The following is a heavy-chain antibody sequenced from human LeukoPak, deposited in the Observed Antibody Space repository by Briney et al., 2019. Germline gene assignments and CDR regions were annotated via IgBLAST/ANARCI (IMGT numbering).Heavy chain of an antibody. V-gene: IGHV4-39*01. CDR2: NYYRGST. CDR3: ARPASIAVAGHFDY. J-gene: IGHJ4*02. Sequence: SDTLSLTCTVSAGSISSSSYDWGWIRQPPGKGLEWIGSNYYRGSTYYNPSLKSRVTISVGTAKNQFSLKLIFVTAAVTYVDYRARPASIAVAGHFDYWGQGTLVTVSS. CDR1: AGSISSSSYD. D-gene: IGHD6-19*01.